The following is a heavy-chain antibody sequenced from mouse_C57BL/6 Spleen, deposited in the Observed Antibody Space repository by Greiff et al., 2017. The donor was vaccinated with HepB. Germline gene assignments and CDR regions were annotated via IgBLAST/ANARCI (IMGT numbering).Heavy chain of an antibody. CDR2: IYPGDGDT. J-gene: IGHJ4*01. CDR3: ARATVVAPYYAMDY. V-gene: IGHV1-80*01. Sequence: VQQQQSGAELVKPGASVKISCKASGYAFSSYWMNWVKQRPGKGLEWIGQIYPGDGDTNYNGKFKGKATLTADKSSSTAYMQLSSLTSEDSAVYFCARATVVAPYYAMDYWGQGTSVTVSS. D-gene: IGHD1-1*01. CDR1: GYAFSSYW.